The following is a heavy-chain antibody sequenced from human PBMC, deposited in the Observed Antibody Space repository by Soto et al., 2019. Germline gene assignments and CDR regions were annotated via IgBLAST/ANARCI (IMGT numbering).Heavy chain of an antibody. J-gene: IGHJ5*02. D-gene: IGHD2-21*01. CDR1: GFTFSNYW. CDR2: IKQDGSES. Sequence: VGSLRLSCAASGFTFSNYWMSWVRQAPGKGLEWVANIKQDGSESNYADSVKGRFTISRDNAENSLYLQMTSLRAEDTAVYYCASARHIGPWGQGTLVTVSS. CDR3: ASARHIGP. V-gene: IGHV3-7*01.